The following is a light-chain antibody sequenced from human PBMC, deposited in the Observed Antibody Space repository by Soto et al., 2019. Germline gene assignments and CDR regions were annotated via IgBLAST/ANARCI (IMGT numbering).Light chain of an antibody. CDR3: SSYTSSSTFI. V-gene: IGLV2-14*01. Sequence: QSVLTQPASVSESPGQSITISCTGTSSDVGGYNYVSWYQQHPGKAPKLMIYDVSNRPSGISNRFSGSRSGNTASLTISGLQAEDEADYYCSSYTSSSTFIFGGGTKLTVL. CDR2: DVS. J-gene: IGLJ2*01. CDR1: SSDVGGYNY.